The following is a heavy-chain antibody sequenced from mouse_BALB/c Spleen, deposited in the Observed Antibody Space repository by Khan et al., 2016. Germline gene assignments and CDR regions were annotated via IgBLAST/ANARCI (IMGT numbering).Heavy chain of an antibody. CDR2: IDPANGNT. CDR3: ARVGDDGY. J-gene: IGHJ2*01. V-gene: IGHV14-3*02. Sequence: IQLVQSGAELVKPGASLKLSCTASGFNIKDTYMHWVKQRPEQGLEWIGRIDPANGNTKYDPKFQGKATITADTSSNTAYLQLSSLTSEDTAVYYCARVGDDGYWGQGTTLTVSS. CDR1: GFNIKDTY.